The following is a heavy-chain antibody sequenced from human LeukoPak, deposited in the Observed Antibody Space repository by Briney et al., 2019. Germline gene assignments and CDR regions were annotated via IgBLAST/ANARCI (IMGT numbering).Heavy chain of an antibody. CDR1: GFTFSSYA. J-gene: IGHJ3*02. CDR3: AREGVVAARGAFDI. D-gene: IGHD2-15*01. Sequence: GGSLRLSCAASGFTFSSYAMHWVRQAPGKGLEWVAVISYDGSNKYYADSVKGRFTISRDNSKNTLYLRMNSLRAEDTAVYYCAREGVVAARGAFDIWGQGTMVTVSS. V-gene: IGHV3-30-3*01. CDR2: ISYDGSNK.